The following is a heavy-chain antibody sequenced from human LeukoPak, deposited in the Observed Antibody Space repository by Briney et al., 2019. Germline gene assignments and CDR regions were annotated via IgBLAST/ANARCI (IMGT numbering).Heavy chain of an antibody. CDR2: IYHSGST. Sequence: KSSGTLSLTCAVSGGSISSSNWWSWVRQPPGKGLEWIGEIYHSGSTNYNPSLKSRVTISVDKSKNQFSLKLSSVTAADTAVYYCSLFDYYGSGSYGESWFDPWGQGTLVTVSS. D-gene: IGHD3-10*01. J-gene: IGHJ5*02. CDR1: GGSISSSNW. CDR3: SLFDYYGSGSYGESWFDP. V-gene: IGHV4-4*02.